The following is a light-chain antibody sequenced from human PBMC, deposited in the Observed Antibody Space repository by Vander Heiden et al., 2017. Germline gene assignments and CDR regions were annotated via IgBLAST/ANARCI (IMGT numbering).Light chain of an antibody. Sequence: DIQLIQSPSPLSASVGDRVVITCRASQSISSWLAWYQQKPGKAPNLLIHQASSSESGVPSRFSGSGSGTEFTLTISSLQPDDFASYYCQQYDNYPPTFGQGTKVEIK. CDR2: QAS. CDR1: QSISSW. V-gene: IGKV1-5*03. CDR3: QQYDNYPPT. J-gene: IGKJ1*01.